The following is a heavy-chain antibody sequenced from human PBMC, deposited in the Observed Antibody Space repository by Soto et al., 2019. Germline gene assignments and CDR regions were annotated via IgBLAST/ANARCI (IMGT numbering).Heavy chain of an antibody. CDR2: ISVYTGNT. D-gene: IGHD2-15*01. J-gene: IGHJ6*02. V-gene: IGHV1-18*04. Sequence: QVQLVQSGGEVTKPGASVKVSCKSSGYTFTSYGVIWVRQAPGQGLEWLGWISVYTGNTKQAQKFQDRVTLTTEASTSTAYMELRRLISDDTAVYYCARDRCTTDSCYTHDFDVWGQGPTYPVSS. CDR3: ARDRCTTDSCYTHDFDV. CDR1: GYTFTSYG.